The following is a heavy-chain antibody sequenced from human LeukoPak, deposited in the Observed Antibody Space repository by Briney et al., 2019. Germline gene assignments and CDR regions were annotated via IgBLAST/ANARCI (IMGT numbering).Heavy chain of an antibody. CDR3: AKALSSSFYYFDL. CDR1: GFTFTNYA. D-gene: IGHD3-16*02. J-gene: IGHJ2*01. CDR2: VSGGSGTT. V-gene: IGHV3-23*01. Sequence: GGSLRLSCAASGFTFTNYAMGWVRQAPGKGLEWVSDVSGGSGTTHYADSVKGRFTISRDNSKNTLYLQINSLRAEDTAVYYCAKALSSSFYYFDLGGRGTLVTVSS.